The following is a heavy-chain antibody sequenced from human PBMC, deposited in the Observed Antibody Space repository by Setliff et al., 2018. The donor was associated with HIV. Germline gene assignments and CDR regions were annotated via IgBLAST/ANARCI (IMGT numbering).Heavy chain of an antibody. D-gene: IGHD3-16*02. V-gene: IGHV4-34*01. J-gene: IGHJ3*01. CDR3: ARTWEVSANDAFDL. Sequence: SETLSLTCAVYGVSFSGHYWSWIRQSPGRGLEWIGEINHSGTTNYNPSLKNRVSLSVDTSKNQFSLKLSSVTAADTAVYYCARTWEVSANDAFDLWGQGTMVTVSS. CDR2: INHSGTT. CDR1: GVSFSGHY.